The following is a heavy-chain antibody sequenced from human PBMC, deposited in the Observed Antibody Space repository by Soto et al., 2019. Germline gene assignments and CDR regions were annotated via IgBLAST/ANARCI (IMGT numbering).Heavy chain of an antibody. J-gene: IGHJ4*02. CDR3: ARGFRGYSGYDYEPFDY. D-gene: IGHD5-12*01. CDR1: AGSLGSGDYY. CDR2: IYYSGST. V-gene: IGHV4-30-4*01. Sequence: PSETLSLTCTVSAGSLGSGDYYWSWIRQPPGKGLEGIGYIYYSGSTYYNPSLKSRVTISVDTSKNQFSLKLSSVTAADTAVYYCARGFRGYSGYDYEPFDYWGQGTLVTVSS.